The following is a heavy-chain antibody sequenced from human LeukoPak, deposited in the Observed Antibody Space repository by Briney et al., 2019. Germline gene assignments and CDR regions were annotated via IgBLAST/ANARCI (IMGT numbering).Heavy chain of an antibody. CDR2: LTDIGSTT. CDR1: GFTLSNYG. Sequence: GGSLRLSCAASGFTLSNYGMTWVRQAPGKGLEWVSTLTDIGSTTYYADSVKGRFTISRDTSTNTLYLQMNSLRAEDTAIYFCAKVWDWGIGSYWGQGTLVTVSS. J-gene: IGHJ4*02. V-gene: IGHV3-23*01. CDR3: AKVWDWGIGSY. D-gene: IGHD3/OR15-3a*01.